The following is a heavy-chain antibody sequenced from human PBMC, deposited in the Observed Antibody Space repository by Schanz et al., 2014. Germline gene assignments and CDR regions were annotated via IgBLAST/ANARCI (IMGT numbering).Heavy chain of an antibody. CDR1: GFTFSSYG. J-gene: IGHJ6*02. V-gene: IGHV3-NL1*01. CDR2: IASGGSHT. CDR3: AKIWKAHHLTGRPGWSDGMDV. Sequence: QVQLVESGGDVVQPGRSLRLSCAASGFTFSSYGMHWVRQAPGKGLEWVSTIASGGSHTFYADSVTGRFTISGDNSKNTLFLQMNSLRVEDTAIYYCAKIWKAHHLTGRPGWSDGMDVWGQGTTV. D-gene: IGHD3-3*01.